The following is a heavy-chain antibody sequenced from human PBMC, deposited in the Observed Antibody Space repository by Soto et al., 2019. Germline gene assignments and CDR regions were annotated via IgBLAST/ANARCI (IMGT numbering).Heavy chain of an antibody. Sequence: GESLKISCEGSGYSFTNYWIGWVRQMPGKGLEWMGIIYPGDFDTRYSPSFQGQVTISADKSISTAYLQWSSLKASDTAIYYCARSKQWLVRDGIDYWGQGTLVTVSS. D-gene: IGHD6-19*01. CDR3: ARSKQWLVRDGIDY. CDR1: GYSFTNYW. V-gene: IGHV5-51*01. CDR2: IYPGDFDT. J-gene: IGHJ4*02.